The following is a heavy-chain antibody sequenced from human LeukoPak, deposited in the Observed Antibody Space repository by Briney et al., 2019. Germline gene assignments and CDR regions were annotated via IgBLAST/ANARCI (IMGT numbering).Heavy chain of an antibody. D-gene: IGHD3-3*01. V-gene: IGHV4-39*01. CDR3: ARHGYNFWSAYSQCYYYYYMDV. Sequence: SGTLSLTCTVSAASISSSSYCWGWIRQPPGKGLEWIGNIYYSGNTNYNPSLKGPATVSAATTKNQFSLKPSSPTAADTAVYYCARHGYNFWSAYSQCYYYYYMDVWGKGTTLTVS. J-gene: IGHJ6*03. CDR2: IYYSGNT. CDR1: AASISSSSYC.